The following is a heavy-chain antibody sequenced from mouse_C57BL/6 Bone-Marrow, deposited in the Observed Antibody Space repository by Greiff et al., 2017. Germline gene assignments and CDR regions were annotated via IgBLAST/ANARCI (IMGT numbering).Heavy chain of an antibody. D-gene: IGHD1-1*01. V-gene: IGHV1-64*01. Sequence: QVQLQQPGAELVKPGASVKLSCKASGYTFTSYWMHWVKQRPGQGLEWIGMIHPNSGSTNYNEQFKSKATLTVDKSSSTAYMQLSSLTSEDSAVYYCARGYDGSSFAWFAYWGQGTLVTVSA. CDR1: GYTFTSYW. J-gene: IGHJ3*01. CDR3: ARGYDGSSFAWFAY. CDR2: IHPNSGST.